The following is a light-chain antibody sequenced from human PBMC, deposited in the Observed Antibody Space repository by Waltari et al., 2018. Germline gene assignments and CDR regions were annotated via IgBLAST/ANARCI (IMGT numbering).Light chain of an antibody. Sequence: SYELTQPSSVSVSPGQTATITCSGNVLAKKYVRWFQQKPGQAPVGVIYKDSERPSGIPGRFSGSSSGTTVTLTISGAQFEDEAYYYCYSAADNNRLFGGGTKLTVL. J-gene: IGLJ2*01. CDR3: YSAADNNRL. CDR2: KDS. CDR1: VLAKKY. V-gene: IGLV3-27*01.